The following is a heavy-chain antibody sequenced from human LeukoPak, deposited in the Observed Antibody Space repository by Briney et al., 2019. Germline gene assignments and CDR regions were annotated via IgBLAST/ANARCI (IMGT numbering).Heavy chain of an antibody. CDR1: GFTFSSYW. CDR3: ARDSGRINY. V-gene: IGHV3-7*01. Sequence: GGSLRLSCAASGFTFSSYWMSWVRQAPGKGLEWVAIKQDGSEKNYVDSVKGRFTISRDNAKNSLFLQMNSLRPEDTAVYYCARDSGRINYWGQGTLVTVSS. J-gene: IGHJ4*02. CDR2: KQDGSEK. D-gene: IGHD6-19*01.